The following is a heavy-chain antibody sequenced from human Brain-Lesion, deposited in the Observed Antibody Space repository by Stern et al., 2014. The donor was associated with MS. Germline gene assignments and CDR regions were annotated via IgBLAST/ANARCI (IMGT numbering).Heavy chain of an antibody. CDR3: ARDQRGITIFGVVTDYYYLGMDV. J-gene: IGHJ6*02. D-gene: IGHD3-3*01. Sequence: QDQLVQSGAEVKKPGASVKVSCKTSGYIFTGYYIHWVRQAPGQGLEWMAWINPNPGGTKYAQKFQGRVTMSRDTSISTAYVELSSLTSDDTAVYYCARDQRGITIFGVVTDYYYLGMDVWGQGTTVTVSS. CDR1: GYIFTGYY. CDR2: INPNPGGT. V-gene: IGHV1-2*02.